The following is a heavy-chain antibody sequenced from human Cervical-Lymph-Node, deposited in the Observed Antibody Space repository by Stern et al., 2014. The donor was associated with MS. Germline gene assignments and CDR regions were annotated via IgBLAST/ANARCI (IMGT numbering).Heavy chain of an antibody. CDR3: AESKGAAALDF. CDR1: GGSISSNNW. Sequence: DQLVESGPGLVKPSGTLSLTCAVSGGSISSNNWWSWIRPPPGKGLEWIGEIHPSGSPHYSPSLKSRVTISVDESKNQFSLKVSSVTAADTAVYYCAESKGAAALDFWGQGYLVTVSS. V-gene: IGHV4-4*02. CDR2: IHPSGSP. J-gene: IGHJ4*02. D-gene: IGHD6-13*01.